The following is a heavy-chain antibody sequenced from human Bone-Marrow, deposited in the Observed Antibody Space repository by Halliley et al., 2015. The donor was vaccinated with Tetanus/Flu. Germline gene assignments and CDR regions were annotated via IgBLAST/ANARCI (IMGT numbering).Heavy chain of an antibody. CDR2: IYHGGTT. V-gene: IGHV4-30-2*01. CDR3: AREIQESGANWSDT. Sequence: IGYIYHGGTTSYNPSLKSRVPISVDRSKNQFSLNLSSVTAADTAVYYCAREIQESGANWSDTWGQGTLVTVSS. D-gene: IGHD7-27*01. J-gene: IGHJ5*02.